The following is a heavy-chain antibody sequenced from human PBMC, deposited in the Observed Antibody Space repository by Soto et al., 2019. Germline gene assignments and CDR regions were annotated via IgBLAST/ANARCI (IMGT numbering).Heavy chain of an antibody. V-gene: IGHV3-23*01. CDR1: GFIFSNYS. Sequence: EVQLLDSGGGLVQPGESLRLSCAASGFIFSNYSMNWVRQAPGKGLEWVSTICANVGPTYYRDSVKGRFTVSRENSRDTLYLQMNRLRPGATAVYYYAKRPRALRVFDYWGQGTLVTVSS. J-gene: IGHJ4*02. D-gene: IGHD4-17*01. CDR2: ICANVGPT. CDR3: AKRPRALRVFDY.